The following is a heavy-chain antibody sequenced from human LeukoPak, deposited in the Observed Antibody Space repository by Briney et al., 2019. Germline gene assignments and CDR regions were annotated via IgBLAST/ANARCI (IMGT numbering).Heavy chain of an antibody. CDR2: INTDGSST. Sequence: GGSLRLSCATSGFTFSSYWMHWVRQAPGKGLVWVSRINTDGSSTSDADSVKDRFTSSRDNAKNTLYLQMSSLRAEDTAVYYCARGYSGTYRFGYWGQGTLVTVSS. CDR3: ARGYSGTYRFGY. V-gene: IGHV3-74*01. J-gene: IGHJ4*02. D-gene: IGHD1-26*01. CDR1: GFTFSSYW.